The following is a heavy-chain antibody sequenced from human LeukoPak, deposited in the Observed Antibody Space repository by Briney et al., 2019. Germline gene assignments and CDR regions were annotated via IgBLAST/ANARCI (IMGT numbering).Heavy chain of an antibody. CDR3: ARAALSDYYDSSGYPDY. Sequence: SETLSLTCTVSGGSISPHYWSWIRQPPGKGLEWIGYIYYTGSTNYNPSLKSRVTISVDTSKNQFSLKLSSVTAADTAVYYCARAALSDYYDSSGYPDYWGQGTLVTVSS. V-gene: IGHV4-59*11. CDR1: GGSISPHY. D-gene: IGHD3-22*01. CDR2: IYYTGST. J-gene: IGHJ4*02.